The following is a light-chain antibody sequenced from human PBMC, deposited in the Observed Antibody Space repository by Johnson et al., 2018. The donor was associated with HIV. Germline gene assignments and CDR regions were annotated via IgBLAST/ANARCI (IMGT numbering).Light chain of an antibody. V-gene: IGLV1-51*01. CDR3: GRWDDSLSTYV. CDR1: SSDMGNYA. Sequence: QSVLTQPPSVSAAPGQKVTISCSGSSSDMGNYAVSSYQQLPGTAPKLLIYDNNKRPSGIPDRFSGSKSGTSATLGITGLQTGDEADYYCGRWDDSLSTYVFGTGTKVTVL. J-gene: IGLJ1*01. CDR2: DNN.